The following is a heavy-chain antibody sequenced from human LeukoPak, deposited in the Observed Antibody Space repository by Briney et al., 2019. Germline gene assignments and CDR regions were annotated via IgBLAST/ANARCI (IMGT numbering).Heavy chain of an antibody. CDR2: ISSSSSTI. Sequence: PGGSLRLSCAASGFTFSDFSMSWIRQAPGKGLEWVSYISSSSSTIYYADSVKGRFTISRDNAKNSLYLQMNSLRAEDTAVYYCARDPVIIYSGSYYDYFDYWGQGTLVTVSS. D-gene: IGHD1-26*01. CDR3: ARDPVIIYSGSYYDYFDY. J-gene: IGHJ4*02. CDR1: GFTFSDFS. V-gene: IGHV3-11*04.